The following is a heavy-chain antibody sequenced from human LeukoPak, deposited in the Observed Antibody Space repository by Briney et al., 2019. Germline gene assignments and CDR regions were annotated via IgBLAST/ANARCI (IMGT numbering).Heavy chain of an antibody. CDR3: ARVDSSGRRKHYFDY. Sequence: GESLRLSCAASGFTISNNYITWVRQAPGKGLQWVSVIYGGGITNYADSVEGRFTISRDNSQNTLYLQMDSLTTEDTAVYYCARVDSSGRRKHYFDYWGQGALVTVSS. D-gene: IGHD3-22*01. J-gene: IGHJ4*02. CDR1: GFTISNNY. V-gene: IGHV3-66*02. CDR2: IYGGGIT.